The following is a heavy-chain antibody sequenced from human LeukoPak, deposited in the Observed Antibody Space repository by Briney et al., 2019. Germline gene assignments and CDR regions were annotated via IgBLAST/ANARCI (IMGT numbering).Heavy chain of an antibody. CDR1: GFTFSSHA. D-gene: IGHD3-22*01. Sequence: GGSLRLSCAASGFTFSSHAMSWVRQAPGKGLEWVSGISESGDTTHYADSVKGRFTISRDNSKNTLYLQMNSLRAEDTAVYYCAKDLSDYYDSSGLDYWGQGTLVTVSS. CDR2: ISESGDTT. CDR3: AKDLSDYYDSSGLDY. J-gene: IGHJ4*02. V-gene: IGHV3-23*01.